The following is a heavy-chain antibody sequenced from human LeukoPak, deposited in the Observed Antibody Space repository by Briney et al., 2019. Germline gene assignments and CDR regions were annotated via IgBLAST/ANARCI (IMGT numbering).Heavy chain of an antibody. Sequence: GGSLRLSCAASGFTFSSYAMCWVRQAPGKGLEWVSAISGSGGSTYYADSVKGRFTISRDNSKNTLYLQMNSLRAEDTAVYYCAKGDSPPHKAQTYDSSGYYYDYWGQGTLVTVSS. D-gene: IGHD3-22*01. CDR3: AKGDSPPHKAQTYDSSGYYYDY. V-gene: IGHV3-23*01. J-gene: IGHJ4*02. CDR1: GFTFSSYA. CDR2: ISGSGGST.